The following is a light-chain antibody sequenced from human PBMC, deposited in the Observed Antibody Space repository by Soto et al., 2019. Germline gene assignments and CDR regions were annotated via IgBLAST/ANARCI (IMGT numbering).Light chain of an antibody. V-gene: IGKV3-15*01. CDR1: QSLSNH. J-gene: IGKJ4*01. Sequence: EIVMTQSPATLSVSPGERATLSCRASQSLSNHLAWYQQKPGQAPRLLIYFTSTRATGIPARFSGSGSGTDFTLTISSLQSEDFPVYYCQQYNTWPLTFGGGTKVETK. CDR3: QQYNTWPLT. CDR2: FTS.